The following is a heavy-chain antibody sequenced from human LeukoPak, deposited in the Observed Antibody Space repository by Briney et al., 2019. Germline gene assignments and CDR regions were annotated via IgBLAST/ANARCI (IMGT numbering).Heavy chain of an antibody. D-gene: IGHD3-22*01. Sequence: PGGSLRLSCAAFGFTFDDYGMTWVRQAPGKGLEWVSNINWNGGSTGYADSVKGRFTISRDNAKKSLYLQMSSLRAEDTAVYYCARPYYYDSSRVDYWGQGTLVTVSS. V-gene: IGHV3-20*04. J-gene: IGHJ4*02. CDR2: INWNGGST. CDR1: GFTFDDYG. CDR3: ARPYYYDSSRVDY.